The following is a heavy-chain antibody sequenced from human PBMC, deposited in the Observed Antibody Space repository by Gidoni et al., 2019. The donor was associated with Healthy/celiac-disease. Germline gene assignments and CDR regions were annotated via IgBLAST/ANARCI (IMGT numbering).Heavy chain of an antibody. CDR3: ATALSVPDGYNYVFGDY. CDR1: GYTLTELS. Sequence: QVQLVQSGAEVKTPGASVKVPFKVSGYTLTELSMHWVRQAPGKGLEWMGGFDPEDGETIYAQKFQGRVTMTEDTSTDTAYMELSSLRSEDTAVYYCATALSVPDGYNYVFGDYWGQGTLVTVPS. D-gene: IGHD5-12*01. V-gene: IGHV1-24*01. J-gene: IGHJ4*02. CDR2: FDPEDGET.